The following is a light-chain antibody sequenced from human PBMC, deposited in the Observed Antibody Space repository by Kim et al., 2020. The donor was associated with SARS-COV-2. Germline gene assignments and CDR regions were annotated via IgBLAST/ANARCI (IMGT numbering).Light chain of an antibody. CDR1: SSDVGDYNY. J-gene: IGLJ3*02. CDR2: DVN. V-gene: IGLV2-11*03. CDR3: CSYAGSFTWV. Sequence: GQSVTISCTGTSSDVGDYNYVSWYLQHPGKAPKLIIYDVNKRPSGVPDRFSGSKSGNTASLTISGLQAEDEADYYCCSYAGSFTWVFGGGTQLTVL.